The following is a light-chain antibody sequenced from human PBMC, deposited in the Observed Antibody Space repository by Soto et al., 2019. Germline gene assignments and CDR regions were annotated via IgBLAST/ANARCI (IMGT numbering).Light chain of an antibody. Sequence: LVLTQSPGTLSLSPLEIATLSCSASQSVHSRYLSWYQQKVGQAPRLLIYASSKRATGIPDRFSGSGSGTDFTLTISRLEPQDFAVYYCQQLDNSQWTFGQGTKVDIK. CDR1: QSVHSRY. V-gene: IGKV3-20*01. J-gene: IGKJ1*01. CDR2: ASS. CDR3: QQLDNSQWT.